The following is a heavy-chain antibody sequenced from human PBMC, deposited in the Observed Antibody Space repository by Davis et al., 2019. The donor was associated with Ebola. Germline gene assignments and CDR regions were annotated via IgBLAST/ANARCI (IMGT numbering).Heavy chain of an antibody. CDR3: ARGWSGY. V-gene: IGHV1-8*03. J-gene: IGHJ4*02. CDR1: GGTFSSYA. CDR2: MNPNSGNT. Sequence: ASVKVSCKASGGTFSSYAINWVRQATGQGLEWMGWMNPNSGNTGYAQKFQGRVTITRNTSISTAYMELSSLRSEDTAVYYCARGWSGYWGQGTLVTVSS. D-gene: IGHD3-3*01.